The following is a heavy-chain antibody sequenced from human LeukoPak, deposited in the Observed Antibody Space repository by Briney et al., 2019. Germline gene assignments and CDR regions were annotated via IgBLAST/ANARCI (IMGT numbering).Heavy chain of an antibody. J-gene: IGHJ4*02. CDR1: GFTFSSYG. D-gene: IGHD3-9*01. CDR3: AKGGLRRYFDGLDY. V-gene: IGHV3-30*18. Sequence: GGSLRLSCAASGFTFSSYGMHWVRHAPGKGLERVAVISYDGSNKYYADSVKGRFTISRDNSKNTLYLQMNSLRAEDTAVYYCAKGGLRRYFDGLDYWGQGTLVTVSS. CDR2: ISYDGSNK.